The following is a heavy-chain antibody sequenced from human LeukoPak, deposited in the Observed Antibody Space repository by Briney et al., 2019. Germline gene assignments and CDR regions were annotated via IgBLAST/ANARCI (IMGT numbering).Heavy chain of an antibody. D-gene: IGHD3-22*01. CDR3: AKSWGVEYSSGFYIGVDY. V-gene: IGHV3-30*18. CDR2: ITYDGTDK. CDR1: GFTFSSYA. Sequence: GRTLRLSCAASGFTFSSYAMQWVRQAPGKGLEWVAIITYDGTDKNYADSVKGRFTISRDNSKSTVYLQMNSLRAEDTAVFYCAKSWGVEYSSGFYIGVDYWGQGTLVTVSS. J-gene: IGHJ4*02.